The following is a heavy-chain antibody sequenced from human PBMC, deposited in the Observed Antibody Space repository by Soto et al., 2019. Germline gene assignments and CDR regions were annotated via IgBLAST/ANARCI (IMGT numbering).Heavy chain of an antibody. CDR1: GGTFSSYT. J-gene: IGHJ5*02. CDR3: ARDPAGSSWYPPKFDP. D-gene: IGHD6-13*01. V-gene: IGHV1-69*04. Sequence: SVKVSCKASGGTFSSYTISWVRQAPGQGLEWMGRIIPILGIANYAQKFQGRVTITADKSTSTAYMELSSLRSEDTAVYYCARDPAGSSWYPPKFDPWGQGTLVTVSS. CDR2: IIPILGIA.